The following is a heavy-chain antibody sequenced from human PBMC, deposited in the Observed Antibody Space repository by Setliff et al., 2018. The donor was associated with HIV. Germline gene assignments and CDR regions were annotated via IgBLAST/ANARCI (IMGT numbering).Heavy chain of an antibody. V-gene: IGHV4-39*01. CDR1: GVSVNNDDDY. D-gene: IGHD1-26*01. Sequence: SETLSLTCAVSGVSVNNDDDYWGWIRQPPGKGLEWIAIIHQSGTAHKRPSLKSRVTISIDTSENLFSLKLGGVTAADTAIYYCARQVGEGKWYLDSWGHGTLVTVSS. CDR3: ARQVGEGKWYLDS. CDR2: IHQSGTA. J-gene: IGHJ4*01.